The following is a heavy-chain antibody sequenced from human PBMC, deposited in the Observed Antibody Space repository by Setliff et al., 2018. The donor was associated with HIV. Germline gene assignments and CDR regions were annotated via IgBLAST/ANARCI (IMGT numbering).Heavy chain of an antibody. CDR1: EYTFTDYF. V-gene: IGHV1-2*02. J-gene: IGHJ3*02. Sequence: ASVKVSCKASEYTFTDYFIHWVRQAPGQGLEWMGWISPDNGDTKIPQRFRGRVTMTRDNSMTTAYLELSRLRSEDTAVFSCASDRPYDSSGLRPDDAFDIWGQGTMVTVSS. CDR2: ISPDNGDT. D-gene: IGHD3-22*01. CDR3: ASDRPYDSSGLRPDDAFDI.